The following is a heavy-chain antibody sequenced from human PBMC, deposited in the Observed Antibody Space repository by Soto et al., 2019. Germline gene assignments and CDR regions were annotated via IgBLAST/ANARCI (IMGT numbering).Heavy chain of an antibody. Sequence: GGSLRLSCVASEFTFNSYAMSWVRQAPGKGLEWVSAISGSGGSTYYADSVKGRFAVSRDNSKSTLYLQMNSLRDEDTAVYYCAKVPTGEMATVFQAFDIWGQGTMVTVSS. V-gene: IGHV3-23*01. D-gene: IGHD4-4*01. CDR3: AKVPTGEMATVFQAFDI. J-gene: IGHJ3*02. CDR2: ISGSGGST. CDR1: EFTFNSYA.